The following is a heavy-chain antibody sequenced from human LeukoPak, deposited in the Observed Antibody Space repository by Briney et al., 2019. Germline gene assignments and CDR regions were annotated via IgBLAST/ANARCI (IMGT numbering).Heavy chain of an antibody. J-gene: IGHJ3*02. D-gene: IGHD5-24*01. V-gene: IGHV3-30*18. Sequence: GGSLRLSCAASGFTFSSYGMHWVRQAPGKGLEWVAVISYDGSNKYYADSVKGRFTISRDNSKNTLYLQMNSLRAEDTAVYYRAKTLRDGYNFEAFDIWGQGTMVTVSS. CDR3: AKTLRDGYNFEAFDI. CDR1: GFTFSSYG. CDR2: ISYDGSNK.